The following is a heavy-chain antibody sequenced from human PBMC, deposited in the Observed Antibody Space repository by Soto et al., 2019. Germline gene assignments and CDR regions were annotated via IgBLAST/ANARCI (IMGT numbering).Heavy chain of an antibody. CDR2: ISYDGSNK. Sequence: HPGGSLRLSCAASGFTFSSYAMHWVRQAPGKGLEWVAVISYDGSNKYYADSVKGRFTISRDNSKNTLYLQMNSLRAEDTAVYYCARDYFGPSSYYYYYYGMDVWGQGTTVTVSS. V-gene: IGHV3-30-3*01. D-gene: IGHD3-10*01. J-gene: IGHJ6*02. CDR1: GFTFSSYA. CDR3: ARDYFGPSSYYYYYYGMDV.